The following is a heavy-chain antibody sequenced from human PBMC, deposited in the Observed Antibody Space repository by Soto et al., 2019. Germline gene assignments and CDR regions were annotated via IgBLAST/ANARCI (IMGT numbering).Heavy chain of an antibody. Sequence: SETLSLTCTVSGGSISSSSYYWGWIRQPPGKGLEWNGSIYYSGSTYYNPSLRSRVTISVDTSKNQFSLKLSSVTAADTAVYYCARHSSVNGAIKIFGVAFDYWGQGTLVTVSS. CDR2: IYYSGST. J-gene: IGHJ4*02. V-gene: IGHV4-39*01. CDR3: ARHSSVNGAIKIFGVAFDY. D-gene: IGHD3-3*01. CDR1: GGSISSSSYY.